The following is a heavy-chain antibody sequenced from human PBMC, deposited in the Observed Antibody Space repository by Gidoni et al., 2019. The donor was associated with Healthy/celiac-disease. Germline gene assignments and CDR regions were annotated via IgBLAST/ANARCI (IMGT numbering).Heavy chain of an antibody. V-gene: IGHV3-9*01. Sequence: EVQLVESGGGLVQPGRSLRISCAASGFTFDDYAMHWVRQAPGKGMEWVSGISGNSGSIGYADSVKGRFTISRDNAKNSLYLQMNSLRAEDTALYYCAKDRGPGLATGGAFDIWGQGTMVTVSS. CDR3: AKDRGPGLATGGAFDI. CDR1: GFTFDDYA. CDR2: ISGNSGSI. J-gene: IGHJ3*02. D-gene: IGHD6-19*01.